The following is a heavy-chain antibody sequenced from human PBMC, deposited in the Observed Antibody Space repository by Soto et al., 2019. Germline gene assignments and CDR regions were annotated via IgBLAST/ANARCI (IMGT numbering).Heavy chain of an antibody. CDR2: INYSGST. CDR1: GGSISSYY. D-gene: IGHD1-1*01. J-gene: IGHJ5*02. Sequence: SETLSLTCTVSGGSISSYYWSWIRQPPGKGLEWIGYINYSGSTNYNPSLKSRVTISVDTSKNQFSLKLSSVTAADTAVYYCASSRGVPDWFDPWGQGTLVTVSS. CDR3: ASSRGVPDWFDP. V-gene: IGHV4-59*08.